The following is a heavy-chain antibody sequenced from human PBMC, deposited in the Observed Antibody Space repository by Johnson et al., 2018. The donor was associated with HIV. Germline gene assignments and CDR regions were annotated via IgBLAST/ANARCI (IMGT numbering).Heavy chain of an antibody. D-gene: IGHD1-1*01. CDR2: ISYDGSNK. CDR3: AREGTLGAFEI. Sequence: QVLLVESGGGVVKPGRSLRLSCAASGFTFSSYAMHWVRQAPGKGLEWVAVISYDGSNKYYADSVKGRFTISRDNSKNTLYLQMNSLRAEDTAVYYCAREGTLGAFEIWGQGTMVTVSS. V-gene: IGHV3-30-3*01. J-gene: IGHJ3*02. CDR1: GFTFSSYA.